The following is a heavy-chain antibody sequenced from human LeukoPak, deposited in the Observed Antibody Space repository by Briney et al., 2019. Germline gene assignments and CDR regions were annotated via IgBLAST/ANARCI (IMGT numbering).Heavy chain of an antibody. CDR1: GFTFSSYW. CDR2: INSDGSST. D-gene: IGHD3-22*01. CDR3: AGYYDSSGPRLHYYYGMDV. Sequence: GGSLRLSCAASGFTFSSYWMHWVRQAPGKGLVWVSRINSDGSSTSYADSVKGRFTISRDNAKNTLYLQMNSLRAEDTAVYYCAGYYDSSGPRLHYYYGMDVWGQGTTVTVSS. V-gene: IGHV3-74*01. J-gene: IGHJ6*02.